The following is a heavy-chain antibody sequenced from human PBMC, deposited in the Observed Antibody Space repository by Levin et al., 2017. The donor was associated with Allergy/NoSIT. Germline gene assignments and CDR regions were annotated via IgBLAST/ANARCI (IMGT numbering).Heavy chain of an antibody. Sequence: GGSLRLSCAASGFTFSTYAMSWVRQAPGKGLEWVSAISGSGGTTCYAGSVKGRFTISRDNSKNTLYLQMSSLRADDTAVYYCAREVRGGPNDYWGQGTLVTVSS. D-gene: IGHD3-10*01. CDR3: AREVRGGPNDY. V-gene: IGHV3-23*01. J-gene: IGHJ4*02. CDR1: GFTFSTYA. CDR2: ISGSGGTT.